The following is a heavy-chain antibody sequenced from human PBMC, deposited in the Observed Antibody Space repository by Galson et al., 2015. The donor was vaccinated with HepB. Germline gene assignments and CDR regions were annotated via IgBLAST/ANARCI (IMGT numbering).Heavy chain of an antibody. Sequence: SLRLSCAASGFTFSSYAMSWVRQAPGKGLEWVSAISGSGGSTYYADSVKGRFTISRDNSKNTLYLQMNSLRAEDTAVYYCAKRAGSYGRSGYYYGMDVWGQGTTVTVSS. D-gene: IGHD3-10*01. CDR1: GFTFSSYA. J-gene: IGHJ6*02. CDR2: ISGSGGST. V-gene: IGHV3-23*01. CDR3: AKRAGSYGRSGYYYGMDV.